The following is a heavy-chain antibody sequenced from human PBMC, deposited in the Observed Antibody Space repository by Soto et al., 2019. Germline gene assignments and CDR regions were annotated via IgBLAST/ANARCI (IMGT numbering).Heavy chain of an antibody. Sequence: PSETLSLTCDVSGDSLSSVYWSWIRQSPRKGLEWVAYISYNGVSNYNPPLRGRVTISIDTSRSWLSLKLTSVTAADTAVYYCAREGSLRFLLWVGNYGMDVWGQGTTVTVSS. J-gene: IGHJ6*02. CDR1: GDSLSSVY. CDR2: ISYNGVS. D-gene: IGHD3-3*01. CDR3: AREGSLRFLLWVGNYGMDV. V-gene: IGHV4-59*01.